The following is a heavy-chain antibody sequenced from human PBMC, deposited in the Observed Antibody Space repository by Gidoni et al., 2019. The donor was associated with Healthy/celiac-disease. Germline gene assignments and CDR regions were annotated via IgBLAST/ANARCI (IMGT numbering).Heavy chain of an antibody. CDR1: AFPFSSYS. J-gene: IGHJ4*02. CDR3: ARGGSGYVRGGDY. CDR2: ISSSSSYI. V-gene: IGHV3-21*01. Sequence: EVQLVEPGGGLVKPGGPLRLSWAASAFPFSSYSMNGVRQAPGKGLEWVSSISSSSSYIYYADSVKGRFTISRDNAKNSLYLQMNSLRAEDTAVYYCARGGSGYVRGGDYWGQGTLVTVSS. D-gene: IGHD5-12*01.